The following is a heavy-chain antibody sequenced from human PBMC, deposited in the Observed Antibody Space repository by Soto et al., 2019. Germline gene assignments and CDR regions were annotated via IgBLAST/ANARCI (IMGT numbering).Heavy chain of an antibody. CDR3: SREGGNDFGGWFDP. D-gene: IGHD3-16*01. CDR2: IDYSGST. Sequence: QVQLQESGPGLVKPSETLSLTCTVSGGSISSYYWSWIRQPPGKGLEWIGYIDYSGSTNYNPSLTIRLTISVDTSKNQSSLKLSSVTAADTAVYYGSREGGNDFGGWFDPWGQGTLVTVSS. CDR1: GGSISSYY. V-gene: IGHV4-59*01. J-gene: IGHJ5*02.